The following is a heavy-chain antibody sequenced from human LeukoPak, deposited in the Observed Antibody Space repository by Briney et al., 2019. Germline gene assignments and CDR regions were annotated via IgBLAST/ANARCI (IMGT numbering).Heavy chain of an antibody. CDR3: VQSIAGWGREPGGNY. J-gene: IGHJ4*02. V-gene: IGHV3-64D*09. Sequence: PGGSLRLSCSASGFTFSSYAMHWVRQAPGKGLEYVSAISSNGGSTYYADSVKGRFTISRDNSKNTLYLQMSSLRAEDTAVYYCVQSIAGWGREPGGNYWGQGTLVTVSS. CDR1: GFTFSSYA. D-gene: IGHD6-6*01. CDR2: ISSNGGST.